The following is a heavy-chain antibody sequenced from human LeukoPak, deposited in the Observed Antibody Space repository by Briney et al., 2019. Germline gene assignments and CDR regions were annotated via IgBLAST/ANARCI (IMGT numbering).Heavy chain of an antibody. CDR1: GGSFSGYY. CDR3: ARQGDGYNLTTRYFDY. CDR2: INHSGST. D-gene: IGHD5-24*01. V-gene: IGHV4-34*01. Sequence: PSETLSLTCAVYGGSFSGYYWSWIRQPPGKGLEWIGEINHSGSTNYNPSLKSRVTISVDTSKNQFSLKLSSVTAADTAVYYCARQGDGYNLTTRYFDYWGQGTLVTVSS. J-gene: IGHJ4*02.